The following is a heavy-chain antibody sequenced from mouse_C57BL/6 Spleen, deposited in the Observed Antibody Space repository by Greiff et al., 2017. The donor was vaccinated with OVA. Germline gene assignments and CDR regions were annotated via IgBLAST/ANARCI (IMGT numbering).Heavy chain of an antibody. J-gene: IGHJ4*01. Sequence: EVKLMESGGDLVKPGGSLKLSCAASGFTFSSYGMSWVRQTPDKRLEWVATISSGGSYTYYPDSVKGRFTISRDNAKNTLYRQMSSLKSEDTAMYYCARLEGAMDYWGQGTSVTVSS. CDR2: ISSGGSYT. V-gene: IGHV5-6*01. CDR3: ARLEGAMDY. CDR1: GFTFSSYG.